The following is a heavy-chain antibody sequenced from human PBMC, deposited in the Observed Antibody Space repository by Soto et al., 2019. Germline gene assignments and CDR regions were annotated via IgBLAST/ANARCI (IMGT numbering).Heavy chain of an antibody. Sequence: SGPTLVNPTETLTLTCTVSGFSLSNARMGVSWIRQPPGKALEWLAHIFSNDEKSYSTSLKSRLTISKDTSKSQVVLTMTNMDPVDTATYYCARTSIAVAKQLTNWFAPWGQGTLVTFSS. CDR1: GFSLSNARMG. V-gene: IGHV2-26*01. CDR3: ARTSIAVAKQLTNWFAP. CDR2: IFSNDEK. J-gene: IGHJ5*02. D-gene: IGHD6-19*01.